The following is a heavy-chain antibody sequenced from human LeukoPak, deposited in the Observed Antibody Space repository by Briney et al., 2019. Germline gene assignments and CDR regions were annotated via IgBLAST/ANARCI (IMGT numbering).Heavy chain of an antibody. CDR2: ISSSSSTI. V-gene: IGHV3-48*01. Sequence: GGSLRLSCAASGFTFSSYSMSWVRQAPGKGLEWVSYISSSSSTIYYADSVKGRFTIPRDNVKNSLYLQMNSLRAEDTAVYYCASPIRFHDAFDIWGQGTMVTVSS. D-gene: IGHD3-3*01. CDR3: ASPIRFHDAFDI. CDR1: GFTFSSYS. J-gene: IGHJ3*02.